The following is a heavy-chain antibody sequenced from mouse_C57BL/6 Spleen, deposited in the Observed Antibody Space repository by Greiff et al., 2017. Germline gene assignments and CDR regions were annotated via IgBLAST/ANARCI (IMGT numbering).Heavy chain of an antibody. CDR3: ARGVLPLFDD. J-gene: IGHJ2*01. V-gene: IGHV1-69*01. CDR2: IDPSDSYT. Sequence: QVQLQQPGAELVMPGASVKLSCKASGYTFTSYWMHWVKQRPGQGLEWIGEIDPSDSYTNYNQKFKGKSTLTVDKSSSTAYMQLSSLTSEDSAVYYCARGVLPLFDDWGTGTTLTVSS. CDR1: GYTFTSYW. D-gene: IGHD1-1*01.